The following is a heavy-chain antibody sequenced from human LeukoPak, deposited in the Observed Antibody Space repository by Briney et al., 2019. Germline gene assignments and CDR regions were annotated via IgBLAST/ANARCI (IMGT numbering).Heavy chain of an antibody. Sequence: KPSETLSLTCTVSGGSVSSGSYYWSWIRQPPGKGLEWIGFRYYNGSTNYNPPLKSRVTISVDTSKKQFSLNLSSVTAADTAVYYCARAPYFDWLLYPSAFFDYWGQGTLVTVSS. J-gene: IGHJ4*02. V-gene: IGHV4-61*01. CDR1: GGSVSSGSYY. D-gene: IGHD3-9*01. CDR3: ARAPYFDWLLYPSAFFDY. CDR2: RYYNGST.